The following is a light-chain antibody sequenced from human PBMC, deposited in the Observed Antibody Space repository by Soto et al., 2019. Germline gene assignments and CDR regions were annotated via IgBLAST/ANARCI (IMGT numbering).Light chain of an antibody. CDR3: QQYGSSRS. CDR2: GAS. Sequence: EIVLTQSPGTLSLSPGERATLSCRASQSVSSSYVAWYQQKPGQAPRLLIYGASSRGTGIPDRFSGSGSGTDFTVTISRLEHEDVAVYYCQQYGSSRSFGQGTKVEMK. V-gene: IGKV3-20*01. CDR1: QSVSSSY. J-gene: IGKJ1*01.